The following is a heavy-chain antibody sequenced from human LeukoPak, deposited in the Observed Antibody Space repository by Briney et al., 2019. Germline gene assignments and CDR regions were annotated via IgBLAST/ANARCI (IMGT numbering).Heavy chain of an antibody. D-gene: IGHD3-16*01. V-gene: IGHV4-61*02. CDR2: IYSSGST. Sequence: SETLSLTCTVSGYSISSGSYYWSWIRQPAGKGLEWIGRIYSSGSTNYNPSLKSRVTISVDTSKNQFSLNLSSVTAADTAVYSCARDGGTGYFDYWGQGTLVTVSA. CDR1: GYSISSGSYY. CDR3: ARDGGTGYFDY. J-gene: IGHJ4*02.